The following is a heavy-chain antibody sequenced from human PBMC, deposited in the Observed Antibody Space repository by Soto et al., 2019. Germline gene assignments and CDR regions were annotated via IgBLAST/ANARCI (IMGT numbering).Heavy chain of an antibody. Sequence: QFQLVQSGAEVKKPGSSVKVSCKASGGTFSSYTISWVRQAPGQGLEWMGRIIPILGIANYAQKFQGRVTITADKSTSTAYMELSSLRSEDTAVYYCARVAADYGDYFFDYWGQGTLVTVSS. CDR3: ARVAADYGDYFFDY. CDR2: IIPILGIA. J-gene: IGHJ4*02. CDR1: GGTFSSYT. V-gene: IGHV1-69*02. D-gene: IGHD4-17*01.